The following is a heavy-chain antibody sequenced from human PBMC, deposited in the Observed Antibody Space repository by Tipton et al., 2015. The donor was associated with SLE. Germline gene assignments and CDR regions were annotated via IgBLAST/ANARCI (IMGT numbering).Heavy chain of an antibody. J-gene: IGHJ4*02. V-gene: IGHV4-39*01. CDR1: GGSMRSYRYY. D-gene: IGHD3-10*01. Sequence: TLSLTCTVSGGSMRSYRYYWGWIRQPPGKGLEWIGSYFYTGSSYYNPSLPSLKLSSVTAADTAVYYCARFDVLLWFRGFDYWGQGTLVTVSS. CDR2: YFYTGSS. CDR3: ARFDVLLWFRGFDY.